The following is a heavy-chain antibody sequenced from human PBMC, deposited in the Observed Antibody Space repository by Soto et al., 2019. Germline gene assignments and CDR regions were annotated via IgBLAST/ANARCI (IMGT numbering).Heavy chain of an antibody. CDR3: AHGDPLDFHY. V-gene: IGHV2-5*01. CDR2: LYWIGSE. Sequence: QITLKETGPTLVKPTQTLTLTCTFSGFSLSSSGESVGWIRQPPGKALEWLTLLYWIGSERYSPSLKSRLTVFKDASKSQVVLTMTNMDPVDTATYFCAHGDPLDFHYWGQGTLVTVSP. CDR1: GFSLSSSGES. J-gene: IGHJ4*02. D-gene: IGHD3-10*01.